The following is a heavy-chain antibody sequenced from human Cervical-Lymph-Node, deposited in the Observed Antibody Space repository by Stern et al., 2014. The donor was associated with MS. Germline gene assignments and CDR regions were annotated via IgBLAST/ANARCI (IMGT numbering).Heavy chain of an antibody. CDR2: IIPNFGSV. J-gene: IGHJ6*02. CDR3: VRNNYDGADGFYRYAMDV. D-gene: IGHD3-10*01. V-gene: IGHV1-69*01. CDR1: GCTFSTYA. Sequence: VQLVESGAEVKKPGSSVKVSCKASGCTFSTYAINWVRQAPGQGLEWMGRIIPNFGSVNFAQKLLGRVTSTSDESTSTADVELSNLKSDDTAVYYCVRNNYDGADGFYRYAMDVWGQGTTVIVSS.